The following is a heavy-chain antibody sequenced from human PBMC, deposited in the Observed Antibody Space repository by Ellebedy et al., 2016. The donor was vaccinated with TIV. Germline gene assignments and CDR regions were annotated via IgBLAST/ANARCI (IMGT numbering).Heavy chain of an antibody. J-gene: IGHJ4*02. V-gene: IGHV3-15*07. CDR2: IKSKTDGETT. CDR1: RFTFNNAW. Sequence: PGGSLRLSCAASRFTFNNAWMNWVRQAPGKGLEWVGRIKSKTDGETTDYAAPVKGRFTISRDDSINTLYLQMNSLRVEDTAVYYCAKGKVDNWMDAGSLDYWGQGSLVTVSS. CDR3: AKGKVDNWMDAGSLDY. D-gene: IGHD1-20*01.